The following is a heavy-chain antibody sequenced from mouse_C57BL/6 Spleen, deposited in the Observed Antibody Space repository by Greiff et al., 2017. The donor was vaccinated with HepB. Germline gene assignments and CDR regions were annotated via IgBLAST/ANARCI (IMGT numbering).Heavy chain of an antibody. CDR2: IYPGSGST. V-gene: IGHV1-55*01. CDR1: GYTFTSYW. D-gene: IGHD2-3*01. J-gene: IGHJ2*01. Sequence: QVQLQQSGAELVKPGASVKMSCTASGYTFTSYWITWVKQRPGQGLEWIGGIYPGSGSTNYNEKFKSKATMTVDTSSNTAYMQLSSLTSEDSAVYYCASRGADDDGYSVRIYFDYWGQGTPLTVSA. CDR3: ASRGADDDGYSVRIYFDY.